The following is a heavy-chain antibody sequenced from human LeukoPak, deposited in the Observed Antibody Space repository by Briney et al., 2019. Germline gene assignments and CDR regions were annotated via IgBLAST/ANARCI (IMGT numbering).Heavy chain of an antibody. Sequence: GGSLRLSCAASGFDYGAYEMNWVRQAPGKGLEWVAYFAGSDTTTYYADSVKGRFTISRDNARNSLYLQMNSLRAEYTALYYCTTLGYHLDSWGQGTLVTVSS. J-gene: IGHJ4*02. V-gene: IGHV3-48*03. CDR1: GFDYGAYE. CDR3: TTLGYHLDS. D-gene: IGHD3-22*01. CDR2: FAGSDTTT.